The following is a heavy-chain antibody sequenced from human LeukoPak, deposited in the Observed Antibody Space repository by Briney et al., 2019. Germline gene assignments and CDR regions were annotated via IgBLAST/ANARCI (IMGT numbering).Heavy chain of an antibody. J-gene: IGHJ4*02. CDR3: ARGRLTSSWYYFDY. CDR2: VGTSGGT. CDR1: GFSFSNFA. Sequence: PGGSLRLSCAASGFSFSNFAMSWFRQAPGKGLEWVSTVGTSGGTYYADSVKGRFTISRDNAKNTLYLQMNSLRAEDTAVYYCARGRLTSSWYYFDYWGQGTLVTVSS. V-gene: IGHV3-23*01. D-gene: IGHD6-19*01.